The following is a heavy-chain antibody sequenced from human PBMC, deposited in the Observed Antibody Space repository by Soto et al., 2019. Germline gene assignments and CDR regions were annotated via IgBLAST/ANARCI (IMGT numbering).Heavy chain of an antibody. CDR2: IDPSDSYT. CDR3: ARRRLHCAGGSCYRYFDY. D-gene: IGHD2-15*01. V-gene: IGHV5-10-1*01. Sequence: RGESLKISCKGSGHNFASYWSSWVRQMPGKGLEWVGRIDPSDSYTNYSPSFQGHVTISADKSISTAYLEWSSLKASDSAMYYCARRRLHCAGGSCYRYFDYWGQGTLVTVSS. J-gene: IGHJ4*02. CDR1: GHNFASYW.